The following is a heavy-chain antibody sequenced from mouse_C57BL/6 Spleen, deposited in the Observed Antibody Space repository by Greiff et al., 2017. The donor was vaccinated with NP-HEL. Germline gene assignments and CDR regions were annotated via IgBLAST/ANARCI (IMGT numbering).Heavy chain of an antibody. CDR3: ARAGTTVRYAMDY. J-gene: IGHJ4*01. Sequence: QVHVKQPGAELVKPGASVKLSCKASGYTFTSYWMHWVKQRPGQGLEWIGMIHPNSGSTNYNEKFKSKATLTVDKSSSTAYMQLSSLTSEDSAVYYCARAGTTVRYAMDYWGQGTSVTVSS. CDR1: GYTFTSYW. D-gene: IGHD1-1*01. CDR2: IHPNSGST. V-gene: IGHV1-64*01.